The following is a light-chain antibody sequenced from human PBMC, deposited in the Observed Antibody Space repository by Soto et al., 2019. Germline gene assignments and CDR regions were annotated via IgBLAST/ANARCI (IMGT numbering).Light chain of an antibody. CDR3: SSYTTSSTRV. V-gene: IGLV2-14*01. J-gene: IGLJ1*01. Sequence: ALTQPASVSGSPGQSITISCTGTSSDVGGYNYVSWYQQHPGKAPKLMIYDVSNRPSGVSYRFSGSKSGNTASLTISGLQAEDEADYYCSSYTTSSTRVFGTGTKVTVL. CDR2: DVS. CDR1: SSDVGGYNY.